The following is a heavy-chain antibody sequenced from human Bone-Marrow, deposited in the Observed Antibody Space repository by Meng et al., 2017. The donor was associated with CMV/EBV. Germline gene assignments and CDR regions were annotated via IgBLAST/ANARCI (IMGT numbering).Heavy chain of an antibody. V-gene: IGHV4-34*01. CDR1: GGSFSGYY. J-gene: IGHJ6*02. Sequence: SETLSLTCAVYGGSFSGYYWSWISQPPGKGLEWIGEINHSGTTNYNPSLKGRVTISVDTSKNQFSLKLSSVTAAETAAYYCARGRSLEWLPLPGPYYYYGMDVWGQGTTVTVSS. D-gene: IGHD3-3*01. CDR2: INHSGTT. CDR3: ARGRSLEWLPLPGPYYYYGMDV.